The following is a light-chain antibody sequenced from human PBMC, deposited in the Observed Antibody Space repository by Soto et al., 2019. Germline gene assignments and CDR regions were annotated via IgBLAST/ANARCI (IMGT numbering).Light chain of an antibody. CDR1: QSVYNNY. Sequence: EVVLTQSPGTLSLSPGESATLSCRASQSVYNNYLAWYQQKPGQAPRLLIYGVSTRATDIPDRFIASGSGTDFTLTIRRLEPEDFAVYYCQQFTFSLWTFGQGTSVEIK. J-gene: IGKJ1*01. V-gene: IGKV3-20*01. CDR3: QQFTFSLWT. CDR2: GVS.